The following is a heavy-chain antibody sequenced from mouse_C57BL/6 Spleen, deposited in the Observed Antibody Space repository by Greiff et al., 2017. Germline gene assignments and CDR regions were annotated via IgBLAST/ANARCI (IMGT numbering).Heavy chain of an antibody. D-gene: IGHD1-1*01. CDR3: ARSDYGSSSHWYFDV. V-gene: IGHV1-80*01. Sequence: QVQLQQSGAELVKPGASVKISCKASGYAFSSYWMNWVKQRPGKGLEWIGQIYPGDGDTNYNGKFKGKATLTADKSSSTAYMQLSSPTSEDSAVYVCARSDYGSSSHWYFDVWGTGTTVTVSS. CDR2: IYPGDGDT. CDR1: GYAFSSYW. J-gene: IGHJ1*03.